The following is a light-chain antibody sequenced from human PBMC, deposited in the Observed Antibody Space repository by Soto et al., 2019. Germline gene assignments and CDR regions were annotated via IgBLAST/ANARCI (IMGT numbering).Light chain of an antibody. Sequence: QSALTQPASVSGSPGQSITISCTGTSSDIGNYDFVSWYQQVPGTAPKAMIYEDSSRPSGVSNRFSGSKSGNTASLTISGLQAEDEAYYYCSSYTTSTSFILFGGGTKLTVL. CDR2: EDS. CDR1: SSDIGNYDF. J-gene: IGLJ2*01. V-gene: IGLV2-14*01. CDR3: SSYTTSTSFIL.